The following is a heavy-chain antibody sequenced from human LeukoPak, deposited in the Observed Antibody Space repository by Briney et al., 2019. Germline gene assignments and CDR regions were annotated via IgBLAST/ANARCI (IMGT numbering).Heavy chain of an antibody. V-gene: IGHV1-69*01. CDR3: ARDNFPLGYCSSTSCYIDY. J-gene: IGHJ4*02. Sequence: SVKVSCKASGGTFSSYAISWVRQAPGQGLEWMGGIIPIFGTANYAQKFQGRVTITADESTSTAYVELSSLRSEDTAVYYCARDNFPLGYCSSTSCYIDYWGQGTLVTVSS. CDR1: GGTFSSYA. CDR2: IIPIFGTA. D-gene: IGHD2-2*02.